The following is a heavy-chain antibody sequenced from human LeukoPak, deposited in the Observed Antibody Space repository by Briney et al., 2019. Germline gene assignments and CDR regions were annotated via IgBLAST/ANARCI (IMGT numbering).Heavy chain of an antibody. CDR1: RFTFSSYG. J-gene: IGHJ4*02. CDR2: ISYDGSNK. D-gene: IGHD6-6*01. Sequence: GGSLRLSCAASRFTFSSYGMHWVGQAPGKGLEGGAVISYDGSNKYYADSVKGGLTISRENSMKTLYVQMNSLRAEGRAVYYWSKDPLIAGRPGGFDYWGQGTLVTVSS. CDR3: SKDPLIAGRPGGFDY. V-gene: IGHV3-30*18.